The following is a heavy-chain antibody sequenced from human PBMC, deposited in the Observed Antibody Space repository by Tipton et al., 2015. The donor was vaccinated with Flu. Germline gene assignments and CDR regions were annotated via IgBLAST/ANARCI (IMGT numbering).Heavy chain of an antibody. V-gene: IGHV3-21*01. Sequence: VQLVQSGGGLVKPGGSLRLSCAASGFTFSSYSMNWVRQAPGKGLEWVSSITGDSRYDYYVDSVEGRFTISRDNAKNSVYLQMNSLRAEDTAVYYCARELTTLTTFGVPGFWGQGTLVAVSS. CDR2: ITGDSRYD. J-gene: IGHJ4*02. CDR1: GFTFSSYS. CDR3: ARELTTLTTFGVPGF. D-gene: IGHD4-17*01.